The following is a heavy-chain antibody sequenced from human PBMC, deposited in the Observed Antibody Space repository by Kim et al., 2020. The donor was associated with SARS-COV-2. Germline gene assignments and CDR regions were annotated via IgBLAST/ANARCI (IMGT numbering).Heavy chain of an antibody. CDR3: AKDMVVATSY. CDR1: GFTFSSYG. CDR2: ISYDGSNK. D-gene: IGHD5-12*01. J-gene: IGHJ4*02. Sequence: GGSLRLSCAVSGFTFSSYGMHWVRQAPGKGLEWVAVISYDGSNKYYADSVKGRFTISRDNSKNTLYLQMNSLRAADTAVYYCAKDMVVATSYLGQGTLVT. V-gene: IGHV3-30*18.